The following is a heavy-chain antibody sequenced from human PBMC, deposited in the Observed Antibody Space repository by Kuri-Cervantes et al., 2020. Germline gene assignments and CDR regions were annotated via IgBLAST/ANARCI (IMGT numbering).Heavy chain of an antibody. Sequence: SETLSPTCAVSGGSISSSNWWSWVRQHPGKGLEWIGEIYHSGSTNYNPSLKIRVTISVDKSKNQFSLKLSSVTAADTAVYYCARGRGGRLFDWGQGTLVTVSS. CDR1: GGSISSSNW. CDR2: IYHSGST. CDR3: ARGRGGRLFD. V-gene: IGHV4-4*02. J-gene: IGHJ4*02. D-gene: IGHD1-26*01.